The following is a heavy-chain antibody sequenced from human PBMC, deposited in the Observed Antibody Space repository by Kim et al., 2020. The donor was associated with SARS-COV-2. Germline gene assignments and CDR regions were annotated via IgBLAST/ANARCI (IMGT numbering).Heavy chain of an antibody. V-gene: IGHV5-10-1*01. CDR2: IDPSDSYT. CDR3: ARHTPGITMVQRWFDP. Sequence: GESLKISCKGSGYSFTSYWISLVRQMPGKGLEWMGRIDPSDSYTNYSPSFQGHVTISADKSISTAYLQWSSLKASDTAMYYCARHTPGITMVQRWFDPWGQGTLVTVSS. CDR1: GYSFTSYW. D-gene: IGHD3-10*01. J-gene: IGHJ5*02.